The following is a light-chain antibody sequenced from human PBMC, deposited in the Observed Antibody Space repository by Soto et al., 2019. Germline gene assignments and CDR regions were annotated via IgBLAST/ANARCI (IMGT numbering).Light chain of an antibody. Sequence: EIVLTQSPATLSLSPGERATLSCRASQSVSNHLAWYQQKPGQAPRLLIHDASNRATGIPARFSGSGSGTDFTRTISSLEHEYVAVYYCHQRSNWPPLTFGQGTKVEIK. J-gene: IGKJ1*01. CDR3: HQRSNWPPLT. CDR2: DAS. CDR1: QSVSNH. V-gene: IGKV3-11*01.